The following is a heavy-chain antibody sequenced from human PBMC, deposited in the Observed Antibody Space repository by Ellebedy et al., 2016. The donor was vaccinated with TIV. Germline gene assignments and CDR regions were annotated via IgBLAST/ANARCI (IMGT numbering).Heavy chain of an antibody. Sequence: GESLKISCAASGFTFNSYAMSWVRQAPGKGLEWVSGIVGSGSQKYADSVKGRFTISRDNSKRTVDLQMNSLRAEDTAIYFCAKDRTSGDGYWVFDNWGQGTLVSVSS. D-gene: IGHD5-18*01. CDR1: GFTFNSYA. CDR3: AKDRTSGDGYWVFDN. J-gene: IGHJ4*02. CDR2: IVGSGS. V-gene: IGHV3-23*01.